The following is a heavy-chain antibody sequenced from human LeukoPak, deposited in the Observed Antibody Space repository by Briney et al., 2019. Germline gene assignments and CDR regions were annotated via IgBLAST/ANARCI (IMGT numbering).Heavy chain of an antibody. Sequence: ASVKASCKASGYTFTSYGISWVRQAPGQGLEWMGWISAYNGNTNYAQKLQGRVTMTTDTSTSTAYMELRGLRSDDTAVYYCARGYYYDSSGYFDYWGQGTLVTVSS. D-gene: IGHD3-22*01. J-gene: IGHJ4*02. CDR3: ARGYYYDSSGYFDY. V-gene: IGHV1-18*01. CDR2: ISAYNGNT. CDR1: GYTFTSYG.